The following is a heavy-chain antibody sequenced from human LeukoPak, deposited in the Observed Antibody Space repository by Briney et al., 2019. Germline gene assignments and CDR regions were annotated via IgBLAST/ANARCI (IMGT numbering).Heavy chain of an antibody. Sequence: RASVKVSCKASGGTFVSYAISWVRQAPGQGLEWMGWINPDTGGPNYAQKFQGRVTMTRDTSISTVYLELSRLTSDDTAVYYCAKDKDWGQGTLVTVSS. CDR2: INPDTGGP. CDR3: AKDKD. CDR1: GGTFVSYA. V-gene: IGHV1-2*02. J-gene: IGHJ4*02.